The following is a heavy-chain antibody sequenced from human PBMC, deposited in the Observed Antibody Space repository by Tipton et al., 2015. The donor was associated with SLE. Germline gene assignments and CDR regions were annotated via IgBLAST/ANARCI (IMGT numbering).Heavy chain of an antibody. D-gene: IGHD2-2*02. J-gene: IGHJ5*02. CDR2: IYTTGST. Sequence: TLSLTCTVSGDSIRSSYWSWIRQSPGKGLEWIGRIYTTGSTDYNPSLQSRVTISLDTSKNRVSLKLSSVTAADTAVYYCAREVAYISARPGWFDPWGPGTLVTVSS. V-gene: IGHV4-4*07. CDR3: AREVAYISARPGWFDP. CDR1: GDSIRSSY.